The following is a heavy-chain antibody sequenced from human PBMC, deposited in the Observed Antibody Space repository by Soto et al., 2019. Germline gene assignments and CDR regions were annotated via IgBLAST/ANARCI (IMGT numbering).Heavy chain of an antibody. CDR2: IAGSGGDI. CDR1: AFTFSNYA. Sequence: LRLSCAGSAFTFSNYAMAWVRQAPGKGLEWVSSIAGSGGDISYADSVKGRFTISRDNSKSTLFLQMDSLRAEDTAIYYCAKKYYGTYPFDYWGQGTLVTVSS. D-gene: IGHD1-26*01. J-gene: IGHJ4*02. V-gene: IGHV3-23*01. CDR3: AKKYYGTYPFDY.